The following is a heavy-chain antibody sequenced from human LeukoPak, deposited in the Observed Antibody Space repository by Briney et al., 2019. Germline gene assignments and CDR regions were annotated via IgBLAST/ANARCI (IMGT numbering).Heavy chain of an antibody. J-gene: IGHJ4*02. D-gene: IGHD1-26*01. CDR2: IRFDGSNK. CDR3: AKDTGGSYREGKEFDY. V-gene: IGHV3-30*02. Sequence: GGSLRLSCAASGFTFITYGMHWVRQAPGKGLEWVAFIRFDGSNKYYADSVKGRFTISRDNSKNSLYLQMNSLRTEDTALYYCAKDTGGSYREGKEFDYWGQGTLVTVSS. CDR1: GFTFITYG.